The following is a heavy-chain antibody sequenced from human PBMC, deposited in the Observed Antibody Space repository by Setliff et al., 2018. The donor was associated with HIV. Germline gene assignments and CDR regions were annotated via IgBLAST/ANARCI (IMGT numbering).Heavy chain of an antibody. Sequence: SCAASGFTFSSYAMHWVRQAPGKGLEWVAVISYDGTNKYFADSVKGRFTISRDNPKNTLYLQMNSLRGDDTAMYYCAKDRHGDYFHYYGMDVWGQGTTVTVSS. V-gene: IGHV3-30-3*01. CDR1: GFTFSSYA. J-gene: IGHJ6*02. CDR3: AKDRHGDYFHYYGMDV. D-gene: IGHD4-17*01. CDR2: ISYDGTNK.